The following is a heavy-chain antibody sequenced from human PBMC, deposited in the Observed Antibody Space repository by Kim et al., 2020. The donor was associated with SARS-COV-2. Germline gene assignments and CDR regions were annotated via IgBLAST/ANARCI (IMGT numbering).Heavy chain of an antibody. J-gene: IGHJ3*02. V-gene: IGHV1-69*04. CDR3: ARDVREVGAFDI. Sequence: NYEQMVQGRVTITAEKSTSTAYMDLSSLTSYDTAIYYCARDVREVGAFDIWGQGTLVTVSS.